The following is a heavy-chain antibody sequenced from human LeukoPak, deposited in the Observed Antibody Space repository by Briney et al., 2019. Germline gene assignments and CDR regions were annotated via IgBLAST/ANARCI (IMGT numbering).Heavy chain of an antibody. CDR2: INPNSGGT. J-gene: IGHJ3*02. Sequence: ASVKVSCKASGYTFTGYYMHWVRQAPGQGLEWMGWINPNSGGTNYAQKFQGRVTITRNTSISTAYMELSSLRSEDTAVYYCARGGAPICGGDCYGGAFDIWGQGTMVTVSS. V-gene: IGHV1-2*02. CDR3: ARGGAPICGGDCYGGAFDI. CDR1: GYTFTGYY. D-gene: IGHD2-21*01.